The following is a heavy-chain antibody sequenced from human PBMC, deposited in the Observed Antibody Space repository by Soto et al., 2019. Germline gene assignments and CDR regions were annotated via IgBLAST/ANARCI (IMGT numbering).Heavy chain of an antibody. CDR3: AKDCYHPIDS. D-gene: IGHD2-21*01. Sequence: GGSLRLSCATSGFDFSNTWIPWVRQVAGQGLVWVSRINSDGSSIIYADSVKGRFTLSRDNDKNTVHLQMSSLRVEDTAFYYCAKDCYHPIDSWGQGVPVTFSS. CDR1: GFDFSNTW. V-gene: IGHV3-74*01. J-gene: IGHJ4*02. CDR2: INSDGSSI.